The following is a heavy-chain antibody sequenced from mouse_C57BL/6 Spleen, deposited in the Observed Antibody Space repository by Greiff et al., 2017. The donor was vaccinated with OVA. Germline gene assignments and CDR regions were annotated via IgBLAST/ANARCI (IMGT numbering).Heavy chain of an antibody. Sequence: VQRVESGAELVRPGASVTLSCKASGYTFTDYEMHWVKQTPVHGLEWIGAIDPETGGTAYNQKFKGKAILTADKSSSTAYMELRSLTSEDSAVYYCTRGLRRGLYAMDYWGQGTSVTVSS. CDR2: IDPETGGT. J-gene: IGHJ4*01. V-gene: IGHV1-15*01. CDR3: TRGLRRGLYAMDY. CDR1: GYTFTDYE. D-gene: IGHD2-4*01.